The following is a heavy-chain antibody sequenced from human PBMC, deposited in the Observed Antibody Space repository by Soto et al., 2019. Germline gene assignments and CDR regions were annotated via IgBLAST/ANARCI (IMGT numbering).Heavy chain of an antibody. CDR3: AGLRGIATFRRDN. V-gene: IGHV4-39*01. Sequence: SETLSLTCSVSGGSISSPSYYWGWIRQPPGKGLEWIGSIYYSGNTYYNPSLKSRVTIFVDTSRNQFSLKVNSVTAADTAVYFCAGLRGIATFRRDNWGQGTLVTVSS. D-gene: IGHD3-10*01. J-gene: IGHJ4*02. CDR2: IYYSGNT. CDR1: GGSISSPSYY.